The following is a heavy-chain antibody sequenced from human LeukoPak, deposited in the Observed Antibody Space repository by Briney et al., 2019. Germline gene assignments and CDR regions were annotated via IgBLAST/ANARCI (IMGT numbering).Heavy chain of an antibody. CDR3: AKDLDLWSATGPPREFDY. V-gene: IGHV4-39*07. CDR2: IYYSGST. J-gene: IGHJ4*02. Sequence: SETLSLTCTVSGGSISSSSYYWGWIRQPPGKGLEWIGSIYYSGSTYYNPSLKSRVTISVDTSKNQFSLKLSSVTAADTAVYYCAKDLDLWSATGPPREFDYWGQGTLVTVSS. D-gene: IGHD1-14*01. CDR1: GGSISSSSYY.